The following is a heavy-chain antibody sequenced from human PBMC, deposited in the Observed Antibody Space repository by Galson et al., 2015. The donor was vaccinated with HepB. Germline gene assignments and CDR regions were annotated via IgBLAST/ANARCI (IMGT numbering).Heavy chain of an antibody. J-gene: IGHJ6*02. D-gene: IGHD3-10*01. CDR3: ATTLWFSRGYYYYYGMDV. CDR1: GYTLTELS. CDR2: FDPEDGET. V-gene: IGHV1-24*01. Sequence: SVKVSCKVSGYTLTELSMHWVRQAPGKGLEWMGGFDPEDGETIYAQKFQGRVTMTEDTSTDTAYMELSSLRSEDTAVYYCATTLWFSRGYYYYYGMDVWGQGTTVTVSS.